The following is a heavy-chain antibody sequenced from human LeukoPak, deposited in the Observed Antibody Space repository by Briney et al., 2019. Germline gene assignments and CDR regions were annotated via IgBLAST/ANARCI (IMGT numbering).Heavy chain of an antibody. V-gene: IGHV3-30-3*01. CDR3: ARDSSSWYEGYFDY. CDR2: ISYDGSNK. CDR1: GFTFSSYA. J-gene: IGHJ4*02. Sequence: GGSLRLSCAASGFTFSSYAMHWVRQAPGKGLEWVAVISYDGSNKYYADSVKGRFTISRDNSKNTLYLQMNSLRAEDTAVYYCARDSSSWYEGYFDYWGQGTLVTVSS. D-gene: IGHD6-13*01.